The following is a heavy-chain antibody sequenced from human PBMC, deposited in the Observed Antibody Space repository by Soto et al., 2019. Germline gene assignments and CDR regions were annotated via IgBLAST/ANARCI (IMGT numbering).Heavy chain of an antibody. D-gene: IGHD5-12*01. J-gene: IGHJ4*02. CDR1: GCTFGYYA. Sequence: LRLSCTASGCTFGYYAMSWFRQAPGKGLEWVGFIRSKAYGGTTEYAASVKGRFTISRDDSKSIAYLQMNSLKTEDTAVYYCTRGGYVSFDYWGQGTLVTVSS. V-gene: IGHV3-49*02. CDR3: TRGGYVSFDY. CDR2: IRSKAYGGTT.